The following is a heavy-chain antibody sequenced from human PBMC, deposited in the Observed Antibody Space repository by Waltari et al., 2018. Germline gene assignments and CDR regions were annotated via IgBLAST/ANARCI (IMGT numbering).Heavy chain of an antibody. D-gene: IGHD6-6*01. Sequence: QVQLQESGPGLVKPSETLSLTCAVSGYSISSGYYWGWIRQPPGKGLEWIGSIYHSGSTYYNPSLKSRVTISVDTSKNQFSLKLSSVTAADTAVYYCARDGVAYSSSFDAFDIWGQGTMVTVSS. CDR2: IYHSGST. V-gene: IGHV4-38-2*02. CDR3: ARDGVAYSSSFDAFDI. CDR1: GYSISSGYY. J-gene: IGHJ3*02.